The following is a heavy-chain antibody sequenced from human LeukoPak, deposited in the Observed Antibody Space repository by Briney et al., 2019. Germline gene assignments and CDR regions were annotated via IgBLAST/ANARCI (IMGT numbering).Heavy chain of an antibody. CDR3: ARSKYSARHVDY. Sequence: GGSLRLSCAASGFTFSTYWMHWVRQAPGKGLVWVSRINSDGSSTTYADSVKGRFTISRDNAKNTLYLQMNSLTAEDTALYYCARSKYSARHVDYWGQGTLVTVSS. V-gene: IGHV3-74*01. CDR1: GFTFSTYW. CDR2: INSDGSST. J-gene: IGHJ4*02. D-gene: IGHD1-26*01.